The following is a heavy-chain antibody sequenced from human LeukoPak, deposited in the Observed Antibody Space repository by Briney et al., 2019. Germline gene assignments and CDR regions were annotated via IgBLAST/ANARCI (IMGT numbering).Heavy chain of an antibody. J-gene: IGHJ4*02. Sequence: PSETLSLTCAVYGGSFSGYYWSWIRQPPGKGLEWIGEIDHSGSINYNPSLKSRVTISVDTSKNQFSLKLSSATAADTAVYYCARVPADFDWLLYYFDYWGQGTLVTVSS. V-gene: IGHV4-34*01. CDR3: ARVPADFDWLLYYFDY. CDR2: IDHSGSI. D-gene: IGHD3-9*01. CDR1: GGSFSGYY.